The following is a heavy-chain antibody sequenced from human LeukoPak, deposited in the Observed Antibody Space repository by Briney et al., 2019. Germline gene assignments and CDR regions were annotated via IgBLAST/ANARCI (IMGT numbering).Heavy chain of an antibody. D-gene: IGHD2-2*02. CDR1: GDSINNGGHA. V-gene: IGHV4-30-2*01. CDR3: ASAVYTLYYFDN. CDR2: IYDSGSS. J-gene: IGHJ4*02. Sequence: SETLSLTCAVSGDSINNGGHAWSWIRQPPGKGLEWIGNIYDSGSSFSSPSLKSRVTMSLDTSKNQFSLRLSAVTAADTAVYYCASAVYTLYYFDNWGQGALVTVSS.